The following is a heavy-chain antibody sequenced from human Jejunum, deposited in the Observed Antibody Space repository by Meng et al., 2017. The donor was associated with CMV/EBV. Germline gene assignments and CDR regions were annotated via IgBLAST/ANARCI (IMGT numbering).Heavy chain of an antibody. Sequence: IAWMAWVRQAPGKGLEWVGRIECNPNGGTADYAAPVKGKFTISRDDSKNTLYLQLSSLKPEDTAVYSCSTVGISGSRWYYNGMHVWGQGTTVTVSS. CDR1: IAW. V-gene: IGHV3-15*04. CDR3: STVGISGSRWYYNGMHV. J-gene: IGHJ6*02. CDR2: IECNPNGGTA. D-gene: IGHD4-23*01.